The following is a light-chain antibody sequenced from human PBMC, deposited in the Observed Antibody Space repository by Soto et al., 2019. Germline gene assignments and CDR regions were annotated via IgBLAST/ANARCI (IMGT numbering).Light chain of an antibody. CDR3: GTWDSSLSAGVV. CDR1: SSNIGNNY. J-gene: IGLJ2*01. CDR2: ENN. Sequence: QTVVTQPPSVSAAPGQKVTISCSGSSSNIGNNYVSWYQQLPGTAPKLLIYENNKRPSGIPDRSSGSKSGTSATLGITGLQTGDEADYYCGTWDSSLSAGVVFGGGTKLTVL. V-gene: IGLV1-51*02.